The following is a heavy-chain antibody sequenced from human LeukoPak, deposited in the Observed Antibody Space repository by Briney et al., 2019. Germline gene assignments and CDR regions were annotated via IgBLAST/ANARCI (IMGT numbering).Heavy chain of an antibody. V-gene: IGHV4-34*01. J-gene: IGHJ4*02. CDR2: INHSGST. CDR3: ASLAWGYCSSTSCPY. CDR1: GGSFSGYY. Sequence: PSETLSLTCAVYGGSFSGYYWSWLRQPPGKGLEWIGEINHSGSTNYNPSLKSRVTISVDTSKNQFSLKLSSVTAADTAVYYCASLAWGYCSSTSCPYWGQGTLVTVSS. D-gene: IGHD2-2*01.